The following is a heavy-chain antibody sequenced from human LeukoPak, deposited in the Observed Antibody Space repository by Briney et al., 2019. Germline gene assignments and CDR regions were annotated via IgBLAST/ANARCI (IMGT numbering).Heavy chain of an antibody. J-gene: IGHJ4*02. CDR3: ARDLEPHTIHSSSWYVPHDY. D-gene: IGHD6-13*01. Sequence: ASVKVSCKASGYTFTSYGISWVRQAPGQGLEWMEWISAYNGNTNYAQKLQGRVTMTTDTSTSTAYMELRSLRSDDTAVYYCARDLEPHTIHSSSWYVPHDYWGQGTLVTVSS. V-gene: IGHV1-18*01. CDR1: GYTFTSYG. CDR2: ISAYNGNT.